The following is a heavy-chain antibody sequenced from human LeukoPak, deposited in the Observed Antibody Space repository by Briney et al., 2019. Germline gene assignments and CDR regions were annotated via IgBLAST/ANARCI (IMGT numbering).Heavy chain of an antibody. CDR2: IIPIFGTA. Sequence: ASVKVSCKASGGTFSSYAISWVRQAPGQGLEWMGGIIPIFGTANYAQKFQGRVTITTDESTSTACMELSSLRSEDTAVYYCARDSPKSGATDYYYYMDVWGKGTTVTVSS. CDR1: GGTFSSYA. CDR3: ARDSPKSGATDYYYYMDV. D-gene: IGHD5-24*01. V-gene: IGHV1-69*05. J-gene: IGHJ6*03.